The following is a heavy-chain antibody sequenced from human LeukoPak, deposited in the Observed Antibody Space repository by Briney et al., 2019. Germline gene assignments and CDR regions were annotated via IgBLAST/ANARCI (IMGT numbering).Heavy chain of an antibody. CDR1: GFTFSSYG. V-gene: IGHV3-23*01. CDR2: ISGSGGST. D-gene: IGHD3-10*01. Sequence: PGGSLRLSCAASGFTFSSYGMSWVRQAPGKGLEWVSAISGSGGSTYYADSVKGRFTISRDNSKNTRYLQMNSLRAEGTAVYYCAREWFGEFPWSYMDVWGKGTTVTSSS. CDR3: AREWFGEFPWSYMDV. J-gene: IGHJ6*03.